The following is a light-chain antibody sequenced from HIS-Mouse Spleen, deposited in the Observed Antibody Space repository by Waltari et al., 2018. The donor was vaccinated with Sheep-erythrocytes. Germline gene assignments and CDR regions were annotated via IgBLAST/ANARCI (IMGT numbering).Light chain of an antibody. Sequence: QSALTQPASVSGSPGQSITISCTGTSSDVGRDNRVPWYQQHPGKAPKLMIYEGSKRPSGVSNRFSGSKSGNTASLTISGLQAEDEADYYCCSYAGSSTPWVFGGGTKLTVL. CDR3: CSYAGSSTPWV. V-gene: IGLV2-23*01. CDR2: EGS. CDR1: SSDVGRDNR. J-gene: IGLJ3*02.